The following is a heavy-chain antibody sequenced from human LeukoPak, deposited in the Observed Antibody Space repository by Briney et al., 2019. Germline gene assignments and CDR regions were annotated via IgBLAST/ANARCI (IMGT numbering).Heavy chain of an antibody. J-gene: IGHJ4*02. CDR3: VRENHGSFDY. D-gene: IGHD1-14*01. Sequence: PGGSLRLSCAASGFSFSTYYVNWVRQAPGKGLEWVSCISSSSTYIYYSDSVRGRFAISRDNAKNSLYLQMNSLRAEDTAVYYCVRENHGSFDYWGQGSLVTASS. CDR1: GFSFSTYY. CDR2: ISSSSTYI. V-gene: IGHV3-21*01.